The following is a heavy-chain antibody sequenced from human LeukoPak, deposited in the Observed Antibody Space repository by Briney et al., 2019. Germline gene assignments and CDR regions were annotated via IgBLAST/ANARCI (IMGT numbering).Heavy chain of an antibody. CDR3: ARAWIQLWSYFDY. J-gene: IGHJ4*02. CDR1: GGSISSYY. Sequence: PSETLSLTCTVSGGSISSYYWSWIRQPPGKGLEWIGYIYYSGSTNYNPSLKSRVTISVDTSKNQFSLTLSSVTAADTAVFYCARAWIQLWSYFDYWGQGTLVTVSS. V-gene: IGHV4-59*12. D-gene: IGHD5-18*01. CDR2: IYYSGST.